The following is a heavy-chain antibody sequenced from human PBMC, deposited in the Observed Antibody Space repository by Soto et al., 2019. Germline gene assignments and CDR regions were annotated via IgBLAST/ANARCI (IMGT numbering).Heavy chain of an antibody. J-gene: IGHJ3*02. CDR1: RFCFDNFW. CDR3: TRGDYYDSSGPFSDAFEI. Sequence: GGSLILSCATGRFCFDNFWRSWAVQAPGKGLEWVANLKPDGSQKWYVDSVKGRFAISRDNAKNSLFLQMNRLRAEYTAVYYCTRGDYYDSSGPFSDAFEIWGQGT. V-gene: IGHV3-7*04. CDR2: LKPDGSQK. D-gene: IGHD3-22*01.